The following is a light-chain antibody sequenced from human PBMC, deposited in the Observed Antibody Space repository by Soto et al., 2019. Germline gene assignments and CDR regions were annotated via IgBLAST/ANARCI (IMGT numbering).Light chain of an antibody. CDR3: QQYGNSPPRT. CDR2: GAS. CDR1: QSVSSSY. Sequence: EIVLTQSPGTLSLSPGERATLSCRASQSVSSSYLAWYQQKPGQAPRLLIYGASSRATGIPDRFSGSGSGTDFTLTISRLEPEDFAVYYCQQYGNSPPRTFGQGPRWKSN. V-gene: IGKV3-20*01. J-gene: IGKJ1*01.